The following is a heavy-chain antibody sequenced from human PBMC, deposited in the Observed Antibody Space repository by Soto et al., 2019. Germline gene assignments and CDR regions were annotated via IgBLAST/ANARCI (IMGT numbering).Heavy chain of an antibody. CDR3: VREGRSSTSCNTGCAFDI. Sequence: SLRLSCAASGFTSWDYDMSWIRQAPGKGLEWVSYISRSGNTMYYGDCVKGRFTISRDNAENSVFLQMISLRAEDTAVYYCVREGRSSTSCNTGCAFDIWGQGTMVTVSS. CDR1: GFTSWDYD. CDR2: ISRSGNTM. V-gene: IGHV3-11*01. J-gene: IGHJ3*02. D-gene: IGHD2-2*02.